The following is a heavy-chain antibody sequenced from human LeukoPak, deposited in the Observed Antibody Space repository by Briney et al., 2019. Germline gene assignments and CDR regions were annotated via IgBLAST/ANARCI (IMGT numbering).Heavy chain of an antibody. Sequence: NPGGSLRLSCAASGFTFSSYAMSWVRQAPGKGLEWVSAISGSGGSTYYADSVKGRFTISRDNSKNTLYLQMNSLRAEDTAVYYCAKRGCGGDCYYDAFDIWGQGTMVTVSS. J-gene: IGHJ3*02. V-gene: IGHV3-23*01. CDR3: AKRGCGGDCYYDAFDI. CDR1: GFTFSSYA. CDR2: ISGSGGST. D-gene: IGHD2-21*02.